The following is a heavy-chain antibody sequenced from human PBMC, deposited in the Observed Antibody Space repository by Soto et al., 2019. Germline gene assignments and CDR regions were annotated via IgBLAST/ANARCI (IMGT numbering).Heavy chain of an antibody. CDR1: GGTFSSYA. J-gene: IGHJ5*02. CDR3: ARGPYVSGSYHLGNWFDP. CDR2: IIPIFGTA. Sequence: QVQLVQSGAEVKKPGSSVKVSCKASGGTFSSYAISWVRQAPGQGLEWMGGIIPIFGTANYAQKFQGRVTITADESTSTAYLELSSLRSEDTAVYYCARGPYVSGSYHLGNWFDPWGQGTLVTVSS. V-gene: IGHV1-69*01. D-gene: IGHD3-10*01.